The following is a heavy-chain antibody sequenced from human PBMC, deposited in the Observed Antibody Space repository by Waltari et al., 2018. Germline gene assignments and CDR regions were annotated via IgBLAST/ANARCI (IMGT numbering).Heavy chain of an antibody. D-gene: IGHD5-12*01. CDR3: ARDLAGGYSGYEVNTPFDY. CDR2: ISSSSSYI. CDR1: GFTFSSYS. J-gene: IGHJ4*02. Sequence: EVQLVESGGGLVKPGGSLRLSCAASGFTFSSYSMNWVRQAPGKGLEWVSSISSSSSYIYYADSVKGRFTISRDNAKNSLYLQMNSLRAEDTAVYYCARDLAGGYSGYEVNTPFDYWGQGTLVIVSS. V-gene: IGHV3-21*01.